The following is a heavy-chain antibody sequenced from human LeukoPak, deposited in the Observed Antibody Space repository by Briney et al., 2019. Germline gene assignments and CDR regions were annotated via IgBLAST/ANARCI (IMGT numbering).Heavy chain of an antibody. CDR3: ARDVDTSSHSSQLDP. Sequence: GGSLSLSCATAGFTFSTFGIRWVRQTPGKGLEWAAAIQSDGSKQYYGDSVKGRFTISRDSSKNTVYLQMNSLRDEDTAVYYCARDVDTSSHSSQLDPWGQGTLVTVSS. CDR2: IQSDGSKQ. J-gene: IGHJ5*02. V-gene: IGHV3-33*01. D-gene: IGHD5-18*01. CDR1: GFTFSTFG.